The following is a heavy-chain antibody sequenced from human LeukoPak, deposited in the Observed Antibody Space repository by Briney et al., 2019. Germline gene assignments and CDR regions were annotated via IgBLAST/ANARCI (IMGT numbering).Heavy chain of an antibody. CDR2: ISAYNGNT. Sequence: ASVKVSCKASGYTFTSYGISWVRQAPGQGLEWMGWISAYNGNTNYAQKLQGRVTMTTDTSTSTAYMELRSLRSDDAAVYYCARDTGEWSSDAFDIWGQGTMVTVSS. D-gene: IGHD3-3*01. J-gene: IGHJ3*02. CDR1: GYTFTSYG. V-gene: IGHV1-18*01. CDR3: ARDTGEWSSDAFDI.